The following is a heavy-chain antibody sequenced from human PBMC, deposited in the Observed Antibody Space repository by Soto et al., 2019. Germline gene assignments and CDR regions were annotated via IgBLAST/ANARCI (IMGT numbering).Heavy chain of an antibody. CDR1: GFTFSSYG. Sequence: GGSLRLSCAASGFTFSSYGMHWVRQAPGKGLEWVAVIWYDGSNKYYADSVKGRFTISRDNSKNTLYLQMNSLRAEDTAVYYCAREYYYGSGSYYYFDYWGQGTLVTVSS. D-gene: IGHD3-10*01. CDR3: AREYYYGSGSYYYFDY. V-gene: IGHV3-33*01. CDR2: IWYDGSNK. J-gene: IGHJ4*02.